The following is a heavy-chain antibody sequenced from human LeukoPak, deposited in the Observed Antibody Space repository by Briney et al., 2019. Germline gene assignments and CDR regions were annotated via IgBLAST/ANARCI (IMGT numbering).Heavy chain of an antibody. V-gene: IGHV4-59*01. CDR3: ARCLVGATYYFDY. J-gene: IGHJ4*02. Sequence: SETLSLTCTVSGGSISSYYWSWIRQPPATGLERIGYIYYSGSTNYNPSLNCRVTISVDTSKNQISLKLSSVTAADTAVYYCARCLVGATYYFDYWGQGTLVTVSS. D-gene: IGHD1-26*01. CDR1: GGSISSYY. CDR2: IYYSGST.